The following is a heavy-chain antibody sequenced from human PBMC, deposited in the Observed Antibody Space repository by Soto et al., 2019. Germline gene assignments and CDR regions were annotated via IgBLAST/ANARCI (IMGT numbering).Heavy chain of an antibody. V-gene: IGHV3-30-3*01. D-gene: IGHD3-10*01. CDR2: ISYDGSNK. Sequence: QVQLVESGGGVVQPGRSLRLSCAASGFTFSSYAMHWVRQAPGKGLEWVAVISYDGSNKYYADSVKGRFTISRDNSKNTLYLQMNGLRAEDTAEYYCARDRDDYYYGSGPFDPWGQGTLVTVSS. J-gene: IGHJ5*02. CDR1: GFTFSSYA. CDR3: ARDRDDYYYGSGPFDP.